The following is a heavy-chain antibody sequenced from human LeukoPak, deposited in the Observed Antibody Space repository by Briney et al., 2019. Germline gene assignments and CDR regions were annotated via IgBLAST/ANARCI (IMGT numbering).Heavy chain of an antibody. CDR3: ARAWSHYYYYGMDV. Sequence: SETLSLTCAVYGGSFSGYYWSWIRQPPGKGLKWIGEINHSGSTNYNPSLKSRVTISVDTSKNQFSLKLSSVTAADTAVYYCARAWSHYYYYGMDVWGQGTTVTVSS. V-gene: IGHV4-34*01. CDR1: GGSFSGYY. CDR2: INHSGST. J-gene: IGHJ6*02. D-gene: IGHD1-1*01.